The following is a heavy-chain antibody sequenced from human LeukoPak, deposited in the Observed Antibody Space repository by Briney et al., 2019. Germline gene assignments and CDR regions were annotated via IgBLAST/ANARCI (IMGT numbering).Heavy chain of an antibody. D-gene: IGHD2-15*01. CDR1: GFTFSSYS. V-gene: IGHV3-21*01. CDR2: ISSSSSYI. J-gene: IGHJ3*02. Sequence: GGSLRLPCAASGFTFSSYSMNWVRQAPGKGLEWVSSISSSSSYIYYADSVKGRFTISRDNAKNSLYLQMNSLRAEDTAVYYCAQGRGYCSGGSCSGDAFDIWGQGTMVTVSS. CDR3: AQGRGYCSGGSCSGDAFDI.